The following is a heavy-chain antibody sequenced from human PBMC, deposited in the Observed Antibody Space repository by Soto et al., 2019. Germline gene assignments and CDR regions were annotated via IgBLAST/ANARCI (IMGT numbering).Heavy chain of an antibody. V-gene: IGHV4-4*07. Sequence: SETLYITCTVSGGSISSYYWSWIRQPAGKGLEWIGRIYTSGSTNYNPSLKSQVTMSVDTSKNQFSLKLSSVTAADTAVYYCARAGDSGYDLLFDYWGQGTLVTVSS. D-gene: IGHD5-12*01. CDR3: ARAGDSGYDLLFDY. J-gene: IGHJ4*02. CDR1: GGSISSYY. CDR2: IYTSGST.